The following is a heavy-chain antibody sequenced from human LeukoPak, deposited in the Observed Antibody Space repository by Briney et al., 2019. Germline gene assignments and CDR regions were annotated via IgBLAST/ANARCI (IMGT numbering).Heavy chain of an antibody. V-gene: IGHV3-7*01. Sequence: GGSPRLSCAASGFTFSSYWMSWVRQAPGKGLEWVANIKQDGSEKYYVDSVKGRFTISRDNAKNSLYLQMNSLRAEDTAVYYCARDGFYYGVYFDYWGQGTLVTVSS. J-gene: IGHJ4*02. CDR3: ARDGFYYGVYFDY. D-gene: IGHD4-17*01. CDR2: IKQDGSEK. CDR1: GFTFSSYW.